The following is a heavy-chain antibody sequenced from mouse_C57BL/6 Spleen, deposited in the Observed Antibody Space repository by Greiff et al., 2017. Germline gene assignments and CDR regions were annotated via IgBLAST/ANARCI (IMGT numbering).Heavy chain of an antibody. Sequence: VQLQQPGAELVKPGASVKMSCKASGYTFTSYWITWVKQRPGQGLEWIGDIYPGSGSTNYNEKFKSKATLTVDTSSSTAYMQLSSLTSEDYAVYYCARRPPITTVDYWGQGTTLTVSS. V-gene: IGHV1-55*01. CDR3: ARRPPITTVDY. J-gene: IGHJ2*01. D-gene: IGHD1-1*01. CDR2: IYPGSGST. CDR1: GYTFTSYW.